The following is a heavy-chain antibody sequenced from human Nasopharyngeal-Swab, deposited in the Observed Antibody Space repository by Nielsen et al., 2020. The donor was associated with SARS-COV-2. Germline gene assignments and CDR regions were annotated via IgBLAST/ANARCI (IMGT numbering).Heavy chain of an antibody. D-gene: IGHD6-13*01. V-gene: IGHV4-31*03. J-gene: IGHJ6*02. CDR3: ARGVDSSSWYFPYYYYGMDV. Sequence: SETLSLTCTVSGGSISSGGYYWSWIRQHPGKGLEWIGYIYYSGSTYYNPSLKSRVTISVDTSKNQFSLKLSSVTAADTAVYYCARGVDSSSWYFPYYYYGMDVWGQGTTVTVSS. CDR1: GGSISSGGYY. CDR2: IYYSGST.